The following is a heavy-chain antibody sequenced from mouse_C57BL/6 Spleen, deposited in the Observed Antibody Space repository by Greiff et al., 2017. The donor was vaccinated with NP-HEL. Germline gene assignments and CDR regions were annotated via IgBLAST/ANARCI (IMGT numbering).Heavy chain of an antibody. CDR2: IYPGSGST. D-gene: IGHD1-1*01. CDR1: GYTFTSYW. V-gene: IGHV1-55*01. CDR3: ERESDGSSQFFYYAMDY. J-gene: IGHJ4*01. Sequence: QVQLQQPGAELVKPGASVKMSCKASGYTFTSYWITWVKQRPGQGLEWIGDIYPGSGSTNYNEKFKSKATLTVDTSSSTAYMQLSSLTSEDSAVYYCERESDGSSQFFYYAMDYWGQGTSVTVSS.